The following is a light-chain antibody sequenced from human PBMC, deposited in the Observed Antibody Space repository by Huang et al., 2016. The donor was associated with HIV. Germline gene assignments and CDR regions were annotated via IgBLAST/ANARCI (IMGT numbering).Light chain of an antibody. V-gene: IGKV3-15*01. CDR1: QSVSSN. Sequence: EIVMTQSPATLSVSPGERVTLSCRASQSVSSNLAWYQHKIGQAPRLLIYGASTRATGIPARFSGSASGTEFTLTISSLQSEDFAVYYCQQYNNWPPWTFGQGTKVEIE. J-gene: IGKJ1*01. CDR3: QQYNNWPPWT. CDR2: GAS.